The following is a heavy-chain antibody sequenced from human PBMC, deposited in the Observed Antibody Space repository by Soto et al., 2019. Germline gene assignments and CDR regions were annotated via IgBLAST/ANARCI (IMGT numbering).Heavy chain of an antibody. J-gene: IGHJ4*02. CDR1: GGTLSTYA. D-gene: IGHD5-18*01. Sequence: QVQLVQSGAEVKKPESSVKVSCKAPGGTLSTYAISWVRQAPGQRLEWMGGIIPMFGTANYAQRFQDRVTITADESTNTVYMELSSLRSEDTAVYFCASGIQLWLRRINNGYSGWGQGTLVTVSS. V-gene: IGHV1-69*12. CDR2: IIPMFGTA. CDR3: ASGIQLWLRRINNGYSG.